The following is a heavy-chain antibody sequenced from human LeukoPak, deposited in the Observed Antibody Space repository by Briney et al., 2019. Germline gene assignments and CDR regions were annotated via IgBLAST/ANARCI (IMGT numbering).Heavy chain of an antibody. J-gene: IGHJ4*02. CDR1: GGSFSDYY. D-gene: IGHD3-10*01. V-gene: IGHV4-34*01. CDR2: INHSGST. Sequence: SETLSLTCAVYGGSFSDYYWSWIRQPPGKGLEWIGEINHSGSTNYNPSLKSRVTISVDTSKNQFSLKLSSVTAADTAVYYCARVLRDLWFGESRYYFDYWGQGTLVTVSS. CDR3: ARVLRDLWFGESRYYFDY.